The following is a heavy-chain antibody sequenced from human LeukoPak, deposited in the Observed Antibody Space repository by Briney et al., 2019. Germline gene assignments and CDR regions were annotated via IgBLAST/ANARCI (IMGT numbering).Heavy chain of an antibody. CDR1: GFTFSNYW. V-gene: IGHV3-74*01. D-gene: IGHD4-17*01. Sequence: GGSLRLSCAASGFTFSNYWMHWVRQAPGKGLVWVSRINRDGSTTDYADSVKGRFTISSDNAKNTLFLQMNSLRAEDTAVYYCARENYGIDYWGQGTLVTVSS. CDR3: ARENYGIDY. J-gene: IGHJ4*02. CDR2: INRDGSTT.